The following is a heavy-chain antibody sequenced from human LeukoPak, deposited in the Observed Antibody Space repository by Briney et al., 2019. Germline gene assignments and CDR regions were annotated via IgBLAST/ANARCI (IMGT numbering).Heavy chain of an antibody. D-gene: IGHD1-26*01. V-gene: IGHV4-59*01. CDR1: GGSISSYY. CDR3: ARGGKWELPLDY. Sequence: SETLSLTCTVSGGSISSYYWSWIRQPPGKGLEWIGSIYYSGSTNYNPSLKSRVTISVDTSKNQFSLKLSSVTAADSAVYYCARGGKWELPLDYWGQGTLVTVSS. J-gene: IGHJ4*02. CDR2: IYYSGST.